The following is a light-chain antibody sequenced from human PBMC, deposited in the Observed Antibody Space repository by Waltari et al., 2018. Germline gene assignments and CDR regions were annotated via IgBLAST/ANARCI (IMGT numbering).Light chain of an antibody. J-gene: IGLJ3*02. CDR1: SSNIGAGYD. Sequence: QSVLTQPPSVSGAPGQRVTISCTGNSSNIGAGYDVHWYQQLPGTAPKLLIYVSQKRPSGVPDRFSGSKSGTSASLVITGLQAEDEGDYYCQSYDNGLGDSWVFGGGTKVTVL. V-gene: IGLV1-40*01. CDR2: VSQ. CDR3: QSYDNGLGDSWV.